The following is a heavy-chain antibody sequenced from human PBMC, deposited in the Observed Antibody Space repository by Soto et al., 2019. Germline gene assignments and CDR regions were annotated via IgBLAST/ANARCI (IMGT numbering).Heavy chain of an antibody. J-gene: IGHJ6*03. CDR1: GFTFSSYS. Sequence: GGSLRLSCAASGFTFSSYSMNWVRQAPGKGLEWVSSISSSSSYIYYADSVKGRFTISRDNAKNSLYLQMNSLRAEDTAVYYCARAIVVPAETRNYYYYMDVWGKGTTVTVSS. V-gene: IGHV3-21*01. D-gene: IGHD2-2*01. CDR2: ISSSSSYI. CDR3: ARAIVVPAETRNYYYYMDV.